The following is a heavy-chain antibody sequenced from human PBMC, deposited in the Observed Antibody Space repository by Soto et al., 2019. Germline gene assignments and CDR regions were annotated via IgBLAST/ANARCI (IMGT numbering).Heavy chain of an antibody. CDR1: GGTYSSYT. D-gene: IGHD3-22*01. CDR2: IIGIFGKT. Sequence: GASVNVSCKASGGTYSSYTFSWVRQAPGQGLQWMGGIIGIFGKTDYAQKFQGRLTIAADTSTSTAYMELRSLRSDDTAVYYCARGNGLTGGYWGQGNLVTVSS. J-gene: IGHJ4*02. CDR3: ARGNGLTGGY. V-gene: IGHV1-69*06.